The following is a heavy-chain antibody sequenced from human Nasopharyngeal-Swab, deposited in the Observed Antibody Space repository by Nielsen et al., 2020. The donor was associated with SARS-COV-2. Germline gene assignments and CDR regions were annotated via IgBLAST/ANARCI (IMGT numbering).Heavy chain of an antibody. CDR2: IIPIFATT. V-gene: IGHV1-69*13. Sequence: SVKVSCKASGGIFSGYAFNWVRQAPGQRLEWMGGIIPIFATTNYAQKFQGRITITADESTSTAYMELNSLRSQDTAVYYCARSSRGSGPERAGFGMDVWGQGTTVSVSS. D-gene: IGHD3-10*01. J-gene: IGHJ6*02. CDR3: ARSSRGSGPERAGFGMDV. CDR1: GGIFSGYA.